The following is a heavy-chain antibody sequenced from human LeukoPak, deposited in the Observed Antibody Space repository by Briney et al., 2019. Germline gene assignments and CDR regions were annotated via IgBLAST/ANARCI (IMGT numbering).Heavy chain of an antibody. D-gene: IGHD3-22*01. V-gene: IGHV4-59*08. Sequence: SETLSLTCTVSGGSISSYYWNWIRQPPGKGLEWIANIHYSGSTNYDPSLKSRVTISVDTSNNQFSLKLSSVTAADTAIYCCARQRLRGYYDSSGYYFDFWGQGALVTVSS. CDR1: GGSISSYY. CDR2: IHYSGST. J-gene: IGHJ4*02. CDR3: ARQRLRGYYDSSGYYFDF.